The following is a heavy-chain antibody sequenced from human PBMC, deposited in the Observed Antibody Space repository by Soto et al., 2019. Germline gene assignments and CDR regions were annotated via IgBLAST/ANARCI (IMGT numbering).Heavy chain of an antibody. CDR1: GDSVSSNSAA. J-gene: IGHJ6*02. Sequence: SQALSLTCAISGDSVSSNSAAWNWIRQSPSRGLDWLGRTYYRSKWYNDYAVSVKSRITINPDTSKNQFSLQLNSVTPEDTAVYYCARGDDPSGYDYYYYGMDVWGQGTTVTVSS. CDR2: TYYRSKWYN. CDR3: ARGDDPSGYDYYYYGMDV. V-gene: IGHV6-1*01. D-gene: IGHD5-12*01.